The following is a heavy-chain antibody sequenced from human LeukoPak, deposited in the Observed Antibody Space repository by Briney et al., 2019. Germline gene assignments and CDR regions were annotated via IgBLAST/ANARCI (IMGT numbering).Heavy chain of an antibody. D-gene: IGHD2-21*02. J-gene: IGHJ4*02. CDR1: GFTFSTYG. CDR3: AKDGGGAYCGGDCFPYYLDY. Sequence: PGRSLRLSCAASGFTFSTYGMHWVRQAPGKGLEWVAVISYDGSKKYYADSVKGRSTISRDNSKNTLYLQMNSLSAEDTAVYYCAKDGGGAYCGGDCFPYYLDYWGQGTLVTVSS. CDR2: ISYDGSKK. V-gene: IGHV3-30*18.